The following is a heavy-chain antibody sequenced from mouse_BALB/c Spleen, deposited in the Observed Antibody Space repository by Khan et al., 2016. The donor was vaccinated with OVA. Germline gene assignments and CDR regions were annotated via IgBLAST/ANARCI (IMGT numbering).Heavy chain of an antibody. J-gene: IGHJ3*01. CDR3: AREWAAWFPY. V-gene: IGHV1-77*01. CDR2: IYPGSDNT. CDR1: GYTFTDYY. Sequence: VQLQESGAELARPGASVKLSCKASGYTFTDYYINWMRQRTGQGLEWIGEIYPGSDNTYYNEKFKGKATLTADKSSSTAYMQLSSLTSEDSAVYFCAREWAAWFPYWGQGTLVIVSA.